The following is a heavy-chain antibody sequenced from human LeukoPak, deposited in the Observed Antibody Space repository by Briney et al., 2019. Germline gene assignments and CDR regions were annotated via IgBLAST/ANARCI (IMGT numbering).Heavy chain of an antibody. J-gene: IGHJ3*02. V-gene: IGHV4-59*01. CDR2: IYYSGST. CDR1: GGSISSYH. D-gene: IGHD3-22*01. CDR3: ARARNYYDSSDYYYEGDAFDI. Sequence: SETLSLTCTVSGGSISSYHWSWIRQPPGKGLECIGFIYYSGSTNYNPSLKSRVTISVDTSKNQFSLKLSSVTAADTAVYYCARARNYYDSSDYYYEGDAFDIWGQGTMVTVSS.